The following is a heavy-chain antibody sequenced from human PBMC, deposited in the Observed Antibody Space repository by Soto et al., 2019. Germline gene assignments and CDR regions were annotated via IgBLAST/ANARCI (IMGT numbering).Heavy chain of an antibody. CDR1: GFTLSMSA. D-gene: IGHD3-16*02. Sequence: EVQLMESGGGLVQPGGSLRLSCASSGFTLSMSAVNWVRQATGKGLEWVSYISDSGDRTYYADSVKCRFTISRDRSKNTVSLQMDSLRAEDTAVYYCAKDRGIIVKAGDAFDVWGQGTKVTVSS. CDR2: ISDSGDRT. CDR3: AKDRGIIVKAGDAFDV. J-gene: IGHJ3*01. V-gene: IGHV3-23*01.